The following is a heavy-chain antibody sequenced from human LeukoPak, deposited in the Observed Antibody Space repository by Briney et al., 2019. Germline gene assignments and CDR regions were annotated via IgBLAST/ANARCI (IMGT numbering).Heavy chain of an antibody. Sequence: PGGSLRLSCAASGFTFSSYGMHWVRQAPGKGLEWVAVISYDGSNKYYADSVKGRFTISRDNSKNTLYLQMNSLRAEDTAVYYCARDWRRYSSSPDAFDIWGQGTMVTVSS. CDR2: ISYDGSNK. V-gene: IGHV3-30*03. CDR1: GFTFSSYG. D-gene: IGHD6-6*01. J-gene: IGHJ3*02. CDR3: ARDWRRYSSSPDAFDI.